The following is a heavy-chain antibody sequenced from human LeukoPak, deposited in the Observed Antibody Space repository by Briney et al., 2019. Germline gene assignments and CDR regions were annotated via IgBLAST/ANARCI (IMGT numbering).Heavy chain of an antibody. CDR2: IIPIFGTA. V-gene: IGHV1-69*13. J-gene: IGHJ4*02. Sequence: GASVKVSCKASGGTFSSYAISWVRQAPGQGLEWMGGIIPIFGTANYAQKFQGRVTITADESTSTAYMELSSLRSEDTAVYYCARGSKMATITDLWDYWGQGTLVTVSS. CDR1: GGTFSSYA. CDR3: ARGSKMATITDLWDY. D-gene: IGHD5-24*01.